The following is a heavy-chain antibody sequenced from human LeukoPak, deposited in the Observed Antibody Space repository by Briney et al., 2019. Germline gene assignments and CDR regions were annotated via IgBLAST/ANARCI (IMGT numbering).Heavy chain of an antibody. Sequence: GGSLRLSCAASGFTFSSYAMPWVRQAPGKGLEWVAVISYDGSNKYYADSVKGRFTISRDNSKNTLYLQMNSLRAEDTAVYYCARGGVSDYWGQGTLVTVSS. V-gene: IGHV3-30-3*01. CDR1: GFTFSSYA. J-gene: IGHJ4*02. D-gene: IGHD1-26*01. CDR2: ISYDGSNK. CDR3: ARGGVSDY.